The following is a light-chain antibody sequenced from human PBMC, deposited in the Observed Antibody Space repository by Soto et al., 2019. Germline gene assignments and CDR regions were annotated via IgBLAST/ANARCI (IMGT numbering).Light chain of an antibody. CDR2: EVS. CDR1: TSDVGGY. Sequence: QSVLTQPPSASGSPGQSVTISCTATTSDVGGYVSWYQQHPGKAPELMIYEVSKRPSGVPDRFSGSKSGNTASLTVSGLQAEDEADYYCSSYAGSNNLVFGGGTQLTVL. J-gene: IGLJ7*01. V-gene: IGLV2-8*01. CDR3: SSYAGSNNLV.